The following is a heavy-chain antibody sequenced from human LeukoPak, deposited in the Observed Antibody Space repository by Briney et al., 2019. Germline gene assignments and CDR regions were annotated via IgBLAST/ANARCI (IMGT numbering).Heavy chain of an antibody. J-gene: IGHJ4*02. Sequence: PGGSLRLSCAASGYTFSGYCMSWVRQAPGKGLEWVANIKEDGSKIYYVDSVKGRFTISRDNARNSLYLQMNSLRAEDTGVYYCARVGMADYSSGWFDYCGQGTLVTVSS. D-gene: IGHD6-19*01. CDR2: IKEDGSKI. CDR3: ARVGMADYSSGWFDY. V-gene: IGHV3-7*03. CDR1: GYTFSGYC.